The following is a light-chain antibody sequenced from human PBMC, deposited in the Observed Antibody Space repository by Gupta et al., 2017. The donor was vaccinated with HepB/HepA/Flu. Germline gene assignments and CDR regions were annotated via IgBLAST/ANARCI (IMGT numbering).Light chain of an antibody. CDR2: AAS. CDR3: QQSYSTPT. CDR1: QSITIY. Sequence: DIQMTQSPSSLSASVGDRVTITCRASQSITIYLNWYQQKPGKAPNLLIYAASTLQSGVPSRFSGSGSGTDFTLTISSLQPEDFATYYCQQSYSTPTFGQGTXLDIK. V-gene: IGKV1-39*01. J-gene: IGKJ5*01.